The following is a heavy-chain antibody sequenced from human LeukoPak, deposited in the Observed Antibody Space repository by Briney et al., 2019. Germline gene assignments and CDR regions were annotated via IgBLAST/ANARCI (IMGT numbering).Heavy chain of an antibody. Sequence: IPSETLSLTCSVSGGSISTSSQYWVWIRQTPGKGLEWIGSIYYAGSTYNNPSLESRVTISIDTSKNQFSLRLTSVTAADTAVYFCARPFYSSGWYGAFVIWGPGTMVTVSS. J-gene: IGHJ3*02. D-gene: IGHD6-19*01. CDR1: GGSISTSSQY. V-gene: IGHV4-39*01. CDR3: ARPFYSSGWYGAFVI. CDR2: IYYAGST.